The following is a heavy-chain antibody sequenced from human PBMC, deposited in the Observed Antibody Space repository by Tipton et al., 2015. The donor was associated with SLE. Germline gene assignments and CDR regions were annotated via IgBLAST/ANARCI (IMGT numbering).Heavy chain of an antibody. Sequence: TLSLTCTVSGGSISSYYWSWIRQPAGKGREWIGRIYTSGSTNYNPSLKSRVTMSVDTSKNQFSPKLSSVTAADTAVYYCARDRIDSSSWKDAFDIWGQGTMVTVSS. CDR2: IYTSGST. CDR1: GGSISSYY. D-gene: IGHD6-13*01. V-gene: IGHV4-4*07. CDR3: ARDRIDSSSWKDAFDI. J-gene: IGHJ3*02.